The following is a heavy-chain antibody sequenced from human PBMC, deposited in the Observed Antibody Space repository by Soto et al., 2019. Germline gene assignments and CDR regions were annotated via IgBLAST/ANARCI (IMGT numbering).Heavy chain of an antibody. Sequence: GVSLRLSCAACGFAFSRYSMNWVRQGPGKGLEWVSYISSSSTIYYADSVKGRFTISRDNAKNSLYLQMNSLRDEDTAVYYCARESNYYDSLNWFDPWGQGTLVTVSS. V-gene: IGHV3-48*02. CDR2: ISSSSTI. D-gene: IGHD3-22*01. CDR1: GFAFSRYS. CDR3: ARESNYYDSLNWFDP. J-gene: IGHJ5*02.